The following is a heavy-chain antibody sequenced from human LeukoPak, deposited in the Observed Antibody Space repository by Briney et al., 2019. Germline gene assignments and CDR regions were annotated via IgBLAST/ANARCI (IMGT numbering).Heavy chain of an antibody. J-gene: IGHJ4*02. CDR2: IIPILGIA. CDR1: GGTFSSYA. V-gene: IGHV1-69*04. CDR3: ARGDYGDY. Sequence: GASVKVSCKASGGTFSSYAISWVRQAPGQGLEWMGRIIPILGIANYAQKFQGRVTITADKSTSTAYMELKSLRSDDTAVYYCARGDYGDYWGQGTLVTVSS.